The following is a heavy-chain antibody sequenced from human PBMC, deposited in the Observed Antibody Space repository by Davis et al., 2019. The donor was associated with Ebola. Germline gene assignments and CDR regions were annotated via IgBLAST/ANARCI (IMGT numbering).Heavy chain of an antibody. CDR1: GYTFTSYA. Sequence: ASVQVSCKASGYTFTSYAMHWVRQAPGQGLEWMGWINPHNGNTNYAQNVQGRVTMTTDTSTSTAYMEVGSLRSDDTAVYYCARAQFPTTSDHWGQGTLVTVSS. CDR2: INPHNGNT. D-gene: IGHD1-1*01. V-gene: IGHV1-18*01. CDR3: ARAQFPTTSDH. J-gene: IGHJ4*02.